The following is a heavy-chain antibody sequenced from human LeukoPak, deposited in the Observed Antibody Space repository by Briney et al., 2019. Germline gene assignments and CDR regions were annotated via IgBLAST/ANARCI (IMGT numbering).Heavy chain of an antibody. J-gene: IGHJ4*02. CDR3: ASNRSGYYSYFGY. CDR1: GVSISSYY. CDR2: IYYSGST. D-gene: IGHD3-22*01. V-gene: IGHV4-59*01. Sequence: SETLSLTCTVSGVSISSYYWSWIRQPPGKGLEWVGYIYYSGSTNYNPSLKSRVTISVDTSKNQSSLELSSVTAADTAVYYCASNRSGYYSYFGYWGQGTLVTVSS.